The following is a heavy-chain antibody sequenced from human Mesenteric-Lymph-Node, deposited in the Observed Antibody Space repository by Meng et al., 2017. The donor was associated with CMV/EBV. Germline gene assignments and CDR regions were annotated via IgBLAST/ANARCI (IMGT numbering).Heavy chain of an antibody. V-gene: IGHV3-53*01. CDR1: GFTFNSYS. Sequence: GGSLRLSCAASGFTFNSYSMNWVRQAPGKGLEWVSLIYSADNTYYADSVRGRFTISRDNSKNTLYLRMNSLRAEDTAVYSCARDREYDFWRGNGMDVWGQGTTVTVSS. CDR3: ARDREYDFWRGNGMDV. CDR2: IYSADNT. D-gene: IGHD3-3*01. J-gene: IGHJ6*02.